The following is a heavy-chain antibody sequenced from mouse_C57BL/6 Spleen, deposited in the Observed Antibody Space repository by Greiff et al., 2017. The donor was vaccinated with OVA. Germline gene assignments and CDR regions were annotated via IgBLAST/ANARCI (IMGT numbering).Heavy chain of an antibody. CDR2: IDPETGGT. J-gene: IGHJ2*01. V-gene: IGHV1-15*01. D-gene: IGHD2-1*01. CDR3: TRSLLPYFDY. CDR1: GYTFTDYE. Sequence: QVQLQQSGAELVRPGASVTLSCKASGYTFTDYEMHWVKQTPVHGLEWIGAIDPETGGTAYNQKFKGKAILTADKSSSTAYMELRSLTSEDSAVYYCTRSLLPYFDYWGQGTTLTVSS.